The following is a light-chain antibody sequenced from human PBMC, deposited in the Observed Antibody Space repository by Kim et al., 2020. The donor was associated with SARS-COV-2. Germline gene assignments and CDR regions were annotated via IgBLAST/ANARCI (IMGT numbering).Light chain of an antibody. CDR1: SLRNYY. CDR2: GKY. V-gene: IGLV3-19*01. CDR3: NSRDSSGDHVV. J-gene: IGLJ3*02. Sequence: ALGQTVRLTFQGDSLRNYYATWYQQRPGQDPVLVLYGKYNRPSGIPDRFSGSASGNTASLTITGAQAEDEADYYCNSRDSSGDHVVFGGGTQLTVL.